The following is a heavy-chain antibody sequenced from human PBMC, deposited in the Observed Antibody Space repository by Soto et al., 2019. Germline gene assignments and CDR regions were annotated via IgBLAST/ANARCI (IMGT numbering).Heavy chain of an antibody. Sequence: ASVKVSCKASGGTFSSYAISWVRQAPGQGLEWMGGIIPIFGTANYAQKFQGRVTITADESTSTAYMELSSLRSEDTAVYYCARGYGPRFLEWPIDYWGQGTLVTVSS. D-gene: IGHD3-3*01. CDR1: GGTFSSYA. CDR3: ARGYGPRFLEWPIDY. J-gene: IGHJ4*02. V-gene: IGHV1-69*13. CDR2: IIPIFGTA.